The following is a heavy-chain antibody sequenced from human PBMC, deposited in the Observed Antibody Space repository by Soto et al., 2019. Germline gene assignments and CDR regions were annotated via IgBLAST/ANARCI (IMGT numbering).Heavy chain of an antibody. CDR1: GGSISSYY. D-gene: IGHD3-10*01. CDR2: VHHSWGS. Sequence: QVQLQESGPGLVKPSETLSLSCTVSGGSISSYYWSWFRQSPGKRMEWIGYVHHSWGSSYNPSLQSXXXISLATXXXXXXLKVTXVXAXDTAVYYCARQGFGPLHGLVDVWGQGTTVTVSS. CDR3: ARQGFGPLHGLVDV. V-gene: IGHV4-59*08. J-gene: IGHJ6*02.